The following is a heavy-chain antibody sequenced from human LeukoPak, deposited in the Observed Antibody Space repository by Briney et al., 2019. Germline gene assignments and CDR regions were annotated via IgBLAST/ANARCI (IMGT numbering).Heavy chain of an antibody. CDR2: INPKIGGT. Sequence: ASVKVSCKASGYTFTGYYMHWVRQAPGQGLEWMGWINPKIGGTHYAQRFQGRVTMTSDTSISTAYMELRRLRSDDTAVYYCARDSFCRPQNYDILTGYSTDYWGQGNLVTVSS. J-gene: IGHJ4*02. D-gene: IGHD3-9*01. V-gene: IGHV1-2*02. CDR1: GYTFTGYY. CDR3: ARDSFCRPQNYDILTGYSTDY.